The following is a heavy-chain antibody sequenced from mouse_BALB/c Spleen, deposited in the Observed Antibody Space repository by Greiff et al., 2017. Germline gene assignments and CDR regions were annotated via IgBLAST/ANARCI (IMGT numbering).Heavy chain of an antibody. J-gene: IGHJ1*01. CDR2: IYPGNSDT. Sequence: EVKLQESGTVLARPGASVKMSCKASGYTFTSYWMHWVKQRPGQGLEWIGAIYPGNSDTSYNQKFKGKAKLTAVTSTSTAYMELSSLTNEDSAVYYCTREGYYGSSYKWYFDVWGAGTTVTVSS. CDR3: TREGYYGSSYKWYFDV. CDR1: GYTFTSYW. V-gene: IGHV1-5*01. D-gene: IGHD1-1*01.